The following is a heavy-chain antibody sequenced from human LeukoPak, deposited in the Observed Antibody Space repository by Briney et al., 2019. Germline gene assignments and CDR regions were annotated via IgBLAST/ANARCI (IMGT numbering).Heavy chain of an antibody. V-gene: IGHV1-46*01. J-gene: IGHJ5*02. CDR3: ARDLRSGGSFNWFDP. CDR2: INPSGGST. D-gene: IGHD2-15*01. Sequence: ASVKVSCKASGYSFTAQYMHWLRQAPGQGLEWMGIINPSGGSTSYAQKFQGRVTMTRDTSTSTVYMELSSLRSEDTAVYYCARDLRSGGSFNWFDPWGQGTLVTVSS. CDR1: GYSFTAQY.